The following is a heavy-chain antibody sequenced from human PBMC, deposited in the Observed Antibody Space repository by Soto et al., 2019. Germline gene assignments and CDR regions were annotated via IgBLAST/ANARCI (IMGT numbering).Heavy chain of an antibody. V-gene: IGHV5-10-1*01. CDR2: IDPSDSYT. D-gene: IGHD3-22*01. CDR3: ARGPYDSSGYGPT. J-gene: IGHJ5*02. Sequence: GESLKISCKGSGYSFTSYWISWVRQMPGKGLEWMGRIDPSDSYTNYSPSFQGHVTISADKSISTAYLQWSSLKASDTAMFYCARGPYDSSGYGPTWGQGTLVTV. CDR1: GYSFTSYW.